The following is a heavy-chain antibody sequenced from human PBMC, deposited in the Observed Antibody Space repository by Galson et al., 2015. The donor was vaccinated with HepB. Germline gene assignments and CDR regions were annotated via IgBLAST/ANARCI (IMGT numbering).Heavy chain of an antibody. Sequence: SVKVSCKASGYTFTSYGISWVRQAPGQGLERMGWISAYNGNKNYAQKLQGRVTMTTDTSTSAAYMALRSLRSDDTAVYYCARGVHTYDFWRGYYTYYYYCYMDVWGKGTTVTGSS. CDR3: ARGVHTYDFWRGYYTYYYYCYMDV. V-gene: IGHV1-18*01. CDR2: ISAYNGNK. CDR1: GYTFTSYG. J-gene: IGHJ6*03. D-gene: IGHD3-3*01.